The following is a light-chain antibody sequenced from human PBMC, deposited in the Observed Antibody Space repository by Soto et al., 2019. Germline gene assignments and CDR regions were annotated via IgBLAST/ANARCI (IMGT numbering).Light chain of an antibody. J-gene: IGKJ5*01. CDR1: QDISHY. CDR3: QQYDDLPIT. V-gene: IGKV1-33*01. CDR2: DAS. Sequence: IHMTHSPSSLSASVVYTVSSTFQSIQDISHYLNWYQQKPGKALKLLIYDASNLHPGVPSRFRGSGSGTEFSFNITSLQPEDVATYYCQQYDDLPITFGQGTRLEIK.